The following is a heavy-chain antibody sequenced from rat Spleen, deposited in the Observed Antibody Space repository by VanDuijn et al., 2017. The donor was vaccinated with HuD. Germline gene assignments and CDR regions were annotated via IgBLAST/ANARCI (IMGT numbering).Heavy chain of an antibody. V-gene: IGHV5-20*01. CDR2: ISYDGSST. CDR3: TTSSPEY. D-gene: IGHD3-8*01. J-gene: IGHJ2*01. CDR1: GFTFSDYF. Sequence: EVQLVESDGGLVQPGRSLKLSCAASGFTFSDYFMAWVRQAPAKGLEWVATISYDGSSTYYRDSVKGRLTISRDNAKSSLYLQMDSLRSEDTATYYCTTSSPEYWGQGVMVTVSS.